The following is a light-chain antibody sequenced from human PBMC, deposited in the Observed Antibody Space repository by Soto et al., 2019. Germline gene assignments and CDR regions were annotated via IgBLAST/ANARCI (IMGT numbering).Light chain of an antibody. CDR1: SSNIGTNY. CDR3: AAWDDSLSGLV. Sequence: QSALTQPPSASGTPGQSVTISCSGSSSNIGTNYVYWYQQLPGTAPKLLIYRNTQRPSGVPDRFSDSKSGTSASLAISGLRSEDEADYYCAAWDDSLSGLVFGTGTKVTVL. J-gene: IGLJ1*01. V-gene: IGLV1-47*01. CDR2: RNT.